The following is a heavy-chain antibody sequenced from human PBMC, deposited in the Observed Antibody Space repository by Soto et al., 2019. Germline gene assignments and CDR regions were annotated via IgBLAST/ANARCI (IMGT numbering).Heavy chain of an antibody. CDR1: GFTFSSYA. Sequence: QVQLVESGGGVVQPGRSLRISCAASGFTFSSYAMHWVRQAPGKGLERVAVISYDGSNKYYADSVKGRCTISRDNSKNTLYLQMNSLRAEDTAVYYWARVEVGATPYYYYYGMDVWGQGTTVTVSS. V-gene: IGHV3-30-3*01. CDR2: ISYDGSNK. J-gene: IGHJ6*02. D-gene: IGHD1-26*01. CDR3: ARVEVGATPYYYYYGMDV.